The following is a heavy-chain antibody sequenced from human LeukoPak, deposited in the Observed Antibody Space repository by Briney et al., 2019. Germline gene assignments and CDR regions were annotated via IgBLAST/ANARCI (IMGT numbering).Heavy chain of an antibody. J-gene: IGHJ4*02. CDR2: IYYSGST. CDR1: GGSISSSSYY. V-gene: IGHV4-39*07. D-gene: IGHD1-26*01. Sequence: SETLSLTCTVSGGSISSSSYYWGWIRQPPGKGLEWIGSIYYSGSTYYNPSLKSRVTISVDTSKNQFSLKLSSVTAADTAVYYCASVVGATADYWGQGTLVTVSS. CDR3: ASVVGATADY.